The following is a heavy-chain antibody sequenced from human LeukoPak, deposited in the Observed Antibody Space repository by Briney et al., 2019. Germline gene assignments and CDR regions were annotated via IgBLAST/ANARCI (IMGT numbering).Heavy chain of an antibody. D-gene: IGHD3-10*01. CDR2: IYSSGST. V-gene: IGHV4-59*01. CDR3: ARAYYYGSGSYGLDY. Sequence: SETLSLTCTVSGGSISSYYWSWIRQPPGKGLEWIGYIYSSGSTNYNPSLKSRVTISVDTSKNQFSLKLTSVTAADTAVYYCARAYYYGSGSYGLDYWGQGTLVTVSS. CDR1: GGSISSYY. J-gene: IGHJ4*02.